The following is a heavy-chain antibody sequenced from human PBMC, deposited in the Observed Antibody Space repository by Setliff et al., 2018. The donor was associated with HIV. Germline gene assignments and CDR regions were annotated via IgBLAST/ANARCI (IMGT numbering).Heavy chain of an antibody. CDR1: ELTFSNYA. J-gene: IGHJ4*02. Sequence: PGGSLRLSCAASELTFSNYAMTWVRQAPGKGLEWVSRVSSDGSTTTYADSVKGRFTISRDNAKNTLYLQMNSLRAEDTAVYYCASPSASYSSSWYAAYWGQGALVTVSS. CDR2: VSSDGSTT. CDR3: ASPSASYSSSWYAAY. D-gene: IGHD6-13*01. V-gene: IGHV3-74*01.